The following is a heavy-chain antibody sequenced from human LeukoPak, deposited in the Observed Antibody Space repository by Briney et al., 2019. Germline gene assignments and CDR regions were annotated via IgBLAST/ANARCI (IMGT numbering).Heavy chain of an antibody. Sequence: SETLSLTCTVSGGSISGYYWSWIRQPPGKGLEWIGYIYYSGSTNYNPSLKSRVTISVDTSKNQFSLKLSSVTAADTAVYYCSGYCSGGSCYADAFDIWGQGTMVTVSS. J-gene: IGHJ3*02. CDR3: SGYCSGGSCYADAFDI. CDR2: IYYSGST. CDR1: GGSISGYY. D-gene: IGHD2-15*01. V-gene: IGHV4-59*01.